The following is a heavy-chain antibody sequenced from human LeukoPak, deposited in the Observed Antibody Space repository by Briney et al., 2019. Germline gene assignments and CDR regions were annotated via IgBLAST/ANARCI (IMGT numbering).Heavy chain of an antibody. Sequence: GGSPRLSCAVSGFTFSSNYMSWVRQAPGKGLEWVAVISYDGSNKYYADSVKGRFTISRDNSKNTLYLQMNSLRAEDTAVYYCARDFRYSSRSYYGMDVWGQGTTVTVSS. CDR2: ISYDGSNK. CDR3: ARDFRYSSRSYYGMDV. CDR1: GFTFSSNY. D-gene: IGHD6-13*01. J-gene: IGHJ6*02. V-gene: IGHV3-30-3*01.